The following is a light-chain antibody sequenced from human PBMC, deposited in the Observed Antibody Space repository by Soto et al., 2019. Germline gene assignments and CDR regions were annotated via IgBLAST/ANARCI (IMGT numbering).Light chain of an antibody. CDR2: ASS. CDR3: SSYTSGTTLYV. V-gene: IGLV2-14*01. CDR1: SSDVGGYNY. Sequence: QLVLTQPASVSGSPGQSITISCTGTSSDVGGYNYVSWYQHHAGKAPRLMIYASSNRPSGVSHRFSGSRSGNTASLTISGLQAEDEADYYCSSYTSGTTLYVFGTGTKLTVL. J-gene: IGLJ1*01.